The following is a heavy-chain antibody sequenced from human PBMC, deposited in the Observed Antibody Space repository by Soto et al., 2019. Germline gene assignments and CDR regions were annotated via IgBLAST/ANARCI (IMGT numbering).Heavy chain of an antibody. D-gene: IGHD1-26*01. CDR2: ISSSNSYI. CDR3: ARAESIVGATLFDY. Sequence: GGSLRLSCAASGFTFSIYSMNWVRQAPGKGLEWVSSISSSNSYIYYADSVKGRFTISRDNTKNSLYLQMNSLRAEDTAVYYCARAESIVGATLFDYWGQGTLVTVSS. V-gene: IGHV3-21*01. J-gene: IGHJ4*02. CDR1: GFTFSIYS.